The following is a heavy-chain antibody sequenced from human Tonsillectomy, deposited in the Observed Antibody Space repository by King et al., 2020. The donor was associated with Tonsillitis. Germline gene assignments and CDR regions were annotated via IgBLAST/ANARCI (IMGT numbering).Heavy chain of an antibody. Sequence: QLQESGPGLVKPSETLSLTCTVSGGSISSYYWSWIRQPPGKGLEWSGYIYYSGGTNYNPSLKSRVIITVDTSKNHFSLKLSSVTAADTAVYYCAGHVAAAFFKGKYYYGMDVWGQGTTVTVSS. CDR1: GGSISSYY. CDR3: AGHVAAAFFKGKYYYGMDV. D-gene: IGHD6-13*01. V-gene: IGHV4-59*08. J-gene: IGHJ6*02. CDR2: IYYSGGT.